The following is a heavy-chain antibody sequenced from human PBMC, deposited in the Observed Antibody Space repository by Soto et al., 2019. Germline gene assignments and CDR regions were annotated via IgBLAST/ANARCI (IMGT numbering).Heavy chain of an antibody. V-gene: IGHV3-23*01. Sequence: GRSLRLSWAASGFTFSSHAMSWVRQAPGKGLEWVSAISGSGGSTYYADSVKGRFTISRDNSKNTLYLQMNSLRAEDTAVYYCAKVPDIVVVVAATLDYWGQGTLVTVSS. CDR1: GFTFSSHA. D-gene: IGHD2-15*01. CDR3: AKVPDIVVVVAATLDY. CDR2: ISGSGGST. J-gene: IGHJ4*02.